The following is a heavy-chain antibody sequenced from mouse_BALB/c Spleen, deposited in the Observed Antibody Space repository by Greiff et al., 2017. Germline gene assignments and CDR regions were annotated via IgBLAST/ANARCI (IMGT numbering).Heavy chain of an antibody. Sequence: EVKLVESGGGLVKPGGSLKLSCAASGFAFSSYDMSWVRQTPEKRLEWVAYISSGGSTYYPDSVKGRFTISRDNARNILYLQMSSLRSEDTAMYYCARYTITTAWFAYWGQGTLVTVSA. D-gene: IGHD2-4*01. CDR1: GFAFSSYD. CDR2: ISSGGST. V-gene: IGHV5-6-5*01. CDR3: ARYTITTAWFAY. J-gene: IGHJ3*01.